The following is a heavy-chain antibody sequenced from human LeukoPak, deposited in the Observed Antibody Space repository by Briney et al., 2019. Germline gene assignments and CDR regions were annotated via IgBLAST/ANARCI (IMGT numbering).Heavy chain of an antibody. Sequence: SETLSLTCTVSGGSISSYYWSWIRQPPGKGLEWIGSIYYSGSTNYNPSLKSRVTISVDTSKNQFSLKLSSVTGADTAVYYCARGEWLSYYYYGMDVWGQGTTVTVSS. J-gene: IGHJ6*02. CDR1: GGSISSYY. V-gene: IGHV4-59*01. CDR3: ARGEWLSYYYYGMDV. D-gene: IGHD3-3*01. CDR2: IYYSGST.